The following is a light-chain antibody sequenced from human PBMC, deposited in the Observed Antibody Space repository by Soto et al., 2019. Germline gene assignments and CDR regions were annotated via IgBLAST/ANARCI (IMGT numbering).Light chain of an antibody. J-gene: IGKJ1*01. Sequence: GDRPPVTCRASQNFSTSLAWYQPKPGEAPKLLMFDVSNLESGVPSRFSGSGSGTEFTLSISSLHSDDFATYYCQHYNSYWGPFGRVAKV. CDR2: DVS. CDR3: QHYNSYWGP. CDR1: QNFSTS. V-gene: IGKV1-5*01.